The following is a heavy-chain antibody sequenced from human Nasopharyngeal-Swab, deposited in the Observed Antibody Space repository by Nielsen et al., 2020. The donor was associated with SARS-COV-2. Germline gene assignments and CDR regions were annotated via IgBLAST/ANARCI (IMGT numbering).Heavy chain of an antibody. CDR1: GGSISSYY. CDR3: ARDGRCAVWSNYYYYGMDV. D-gene: IGHD3-3*01. CDR2: IYYSGST. V-gene: IGHV4-59*01. Sequence: SETLSLTCTVSGGSISSYYWSWIRQPPGKGLEWIGYIYYSGSTNYNPSLKSRVTISVDTSKNQFSLKLSSVTAADTAVYYCARDGRCAVWSNYYYYGMDVWGQGTTVTVSS. J-gene: IGHJ6*02.